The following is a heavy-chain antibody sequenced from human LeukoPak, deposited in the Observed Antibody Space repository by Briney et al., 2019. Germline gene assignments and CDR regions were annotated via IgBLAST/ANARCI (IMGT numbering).Heavy chain of an antibody. V-gene: IGHV4-59*08. J-gene: IGHJ4*02. CDR2: IYYSGST. CDR3: ARHKDGGSFPIDS. CDR1: GGSITNYY. Sequence: SETLSLICTVSGGSITNYYWGWLRQPPGKGLEYIGHIYYSGSTNYNPSLKSRVTISVDMSKNQFSLRLSSVTAADTAIYYCARHKDGGSFPIDSWGQGTLVTVSS. D-gene: IGHD1-26*01.